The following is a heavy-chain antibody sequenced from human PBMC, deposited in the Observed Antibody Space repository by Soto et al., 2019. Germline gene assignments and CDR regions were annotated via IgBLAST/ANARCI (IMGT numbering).Heavy chain of an antibody. J-gene: IGHJ6*02. CDR2: ISGSGGST. CDR1: GFTFSSYA. Sequence: PGGSLRLSCAASGFTFSSYAMSWVRQAPGKGLEWVSAISGSGGSTYYADSVKGRFTISRDNSKNTLYLQMNSLRAEDTAVYYCAKELYDFWSGPTYPYGMDVWGQGTTGTVSS. V-gene: IGHV3-23*01. CDR3: AKELYDFWSGPTYPYGMDV. D-gene: IGHD3-3*01.